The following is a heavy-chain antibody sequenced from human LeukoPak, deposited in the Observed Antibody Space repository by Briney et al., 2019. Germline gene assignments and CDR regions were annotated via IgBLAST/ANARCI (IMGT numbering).Heavy chain of an antibody. J-gene: IGHJ4*02. CDR1: GGSISSYY. V-gene: IGHV4-4*07. CDR2: IDTSGST. D-gene: IGHD2-15*01. CDR3: ARDRLGYCSGGSCYLGYYFDY. Sequence: SETLSLTCTVSGGSISSYYWSWIRQPAGKGLEWIGRIDTSGSTNYNPSLKSRVTMSVDTSKNQFSLKLSSVTAADTAVYYCARDRLGYCSGGSCYLGYYFDYWGQGTLVTVSS.